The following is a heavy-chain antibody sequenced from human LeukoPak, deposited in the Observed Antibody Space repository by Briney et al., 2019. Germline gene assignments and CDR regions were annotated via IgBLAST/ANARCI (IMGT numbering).Heavy chain of an antibody. V-gene: IGHV1-2*02. D-gene: IGHD2-15*01. CDR3: ARERRYCSGGSCYSGYYYYYMDV. J-gene: IGHJ6*03. Sequence: ASVKVSCKASGYTFTGYYMHWVRQAPGQGLEWMGWINPNSGGTNYAQKFQGRVTMTRDTSISTAYMELSRLRSDDTAVYYCARERRYCSGGSCYSGYYYYYMDVWGKGTTVTVSS. CDR1: GYTFTGYY. CDR2: INPNSGGT.